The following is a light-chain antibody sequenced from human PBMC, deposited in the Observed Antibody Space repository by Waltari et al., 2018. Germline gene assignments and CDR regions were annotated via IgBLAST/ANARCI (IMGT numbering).Light chain of an antibody. V-gene: IGKV3-15*01. CDR3: QQYNSWPRT. CDR1: QSVSRN. CDR2: GAS. Sequence: DIVMTQSPATLSVSPGERATLPCRASQSVSRNLAWHQQKPGQAPRLLIHGASTRATGIPARFSGSGSSTEFTLTISSMQSEDCAVYCCQQYNSWPRTFGQGTKLEIK. J-gene: IGKJ2*01.